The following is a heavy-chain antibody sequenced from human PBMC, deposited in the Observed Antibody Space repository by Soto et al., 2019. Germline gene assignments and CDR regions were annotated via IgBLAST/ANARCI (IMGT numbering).Heavy chain of an antibody. Sequence: GGSLILSCAASGFTFSSYAMHWVRQAPGKGLEWVAVISYDGSNKYYADAVKGRFTISRDNSKNTLYLQMNSLRAEDTAVYYCARRSGHWRQRSLVT. CDR2: ISYDGSNK. CDR1: GFTFSSYA. D-gene: IGHD1-1*01. V-gene: IGHV3-30-3*01. CDR3: ARRSGH. J-gene: IGHJ4*02.